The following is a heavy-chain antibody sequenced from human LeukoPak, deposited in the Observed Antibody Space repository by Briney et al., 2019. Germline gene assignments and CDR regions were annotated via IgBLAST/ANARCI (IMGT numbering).Heavy chain of an antibody. J-gene: IGHJ5*02. CDR1: GGSISSYY. CDR2: IYYSGST. D-gene: IGHD3-10*01. V-gene: IGHV4-59*12. CDR3: ARVDYGSGRGWFDP. Sequence: SETLSLTCTVSGGSISSYYWSWIRQPPGKGLEWIGYIYYSGSTYYNPSLKSRVIISVDTSKNQFSLKLSSVTAADTAVYYCARVDYGSGRGWFDPWGQGTLVTVSS.